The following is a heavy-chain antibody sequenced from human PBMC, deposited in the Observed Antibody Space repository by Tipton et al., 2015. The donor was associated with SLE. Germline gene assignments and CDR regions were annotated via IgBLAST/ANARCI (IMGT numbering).Heavy chain of an antibody. Sequence: TLSLTCTVSGGSISSSSYYWGWIRQPPGKGLEWIGYIYYSGSTNYNPSPKSRVTISVDTSKNQFSLKLSSVTAADTAVYYCASLYYDSNRGDYWGQGTLVTVSS. J-gene: IGHJ4*02. CDR3: ASLYYDSNRGDY. V-gene: IGHV4-61*05. D-gene: IGHD3-22*01. CDR2: IYYSGST. CDR1: GGSISSSSYY.